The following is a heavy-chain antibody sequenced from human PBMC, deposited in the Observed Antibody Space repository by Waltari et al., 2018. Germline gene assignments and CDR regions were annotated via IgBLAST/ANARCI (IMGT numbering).Heavy chain of an antibody. J-gene: IGHJ4*02. D-gene: IGHD3-16*02. Sequence: QMQLVQSGPEVKKPGTSVKVSCKASGFTFTSSAVQWVRQARGQRLEWIGWIVVGSGNTNYAQKLQERVTITGDMPTSTAYRELSSLRSEDPAVYYCAAGGGVLGELSPEAGYWGQGTLVTVSS. CDR3: AAGGGVLGELSPEAGY. CDR2: IVVGSGNT. CDR1: GFTFTSSA. V-gene: IGHV1-58*01.